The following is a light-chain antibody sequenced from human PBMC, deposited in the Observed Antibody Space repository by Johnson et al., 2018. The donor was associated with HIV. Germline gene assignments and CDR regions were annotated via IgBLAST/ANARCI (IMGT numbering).Light chain of an antibody. CDR2: ETN. CDR1: SSNIGNNY. J-gene: IGLJ1*01. CDR3: GTWNNSLSANYV. Sequence: QSVLTQPPSVSAAPGQKVTISCSGSSSNIGNNYVSWYQQLPGTAPKLLIYETNKRPSGIPDRFSGSKSGTSATLGITGLQTGDEADYYCGTWNNSLSANYVFGTGTRCTV. V-gene: IGLV1-51*02.